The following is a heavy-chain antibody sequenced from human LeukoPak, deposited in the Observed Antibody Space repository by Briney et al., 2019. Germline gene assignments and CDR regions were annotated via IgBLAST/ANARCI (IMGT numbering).Heavy chain of an antibody. Sequence: ASVKVSCKTSGYRFITFGINWVRQAPGQGLEWMGWINPNSGGTNYAQKFQGRVTMTRDTSISTAYMELSRLRSDDTAVYYCARGPWVRFGVVIIGAFDIWGQGTMVTVSS. J-gene: IGHJ3*02. V-gene: IGHV1-2*02. CDR2: INPNSGGT. CDR1: GYRFITFG. CDR3: ARGPWVRFGVVIIGAFDI. D-gene: IGHD3-3*01.